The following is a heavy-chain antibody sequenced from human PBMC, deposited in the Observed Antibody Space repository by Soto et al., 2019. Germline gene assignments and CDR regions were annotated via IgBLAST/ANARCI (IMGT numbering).Heavy chain of an antibody. V-gene: IGHV1-18*01. J-gene: IGHJ5*02. CDR3: ARDPGLYCSSTSCYPDP. D-gene: IGHD2-2*01. Sequence: ASVKVSCKASGYTFTSYGISWVRQAPGQGLEWMGWISAYNGNTNYAQKLQGRVTMTTDTSTSTAYMELRSLRSDDTAVYYCARDPGLYCSSTSCYPDPWGQGTLVTVSS. CDR2: ISAYNGNT. CDR1: GYTFTSYG.